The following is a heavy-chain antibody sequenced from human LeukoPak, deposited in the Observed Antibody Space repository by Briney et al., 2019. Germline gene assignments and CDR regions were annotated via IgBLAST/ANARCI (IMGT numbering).Heavy chain of an antibody. CDR2: ISSSSSYI. CDR1: VFTYNIYS. V-gene: IGHV3-21*01. J-gene: IGHJ6*02. Sequence: PGGPLTLPCTASVFTYNIYSVKWVLQAPGKGLVWVTYISSSSSYIYYADSVKGRFTISRDNAKYSLYLQRNSLRAEDTAVYYCARDITMVRGVIRNYYGMDVWGQGTTVTVSS. D-gene: IGHD3-10*01. CDR3: ARDITMVRGVIRNYYGMDV.